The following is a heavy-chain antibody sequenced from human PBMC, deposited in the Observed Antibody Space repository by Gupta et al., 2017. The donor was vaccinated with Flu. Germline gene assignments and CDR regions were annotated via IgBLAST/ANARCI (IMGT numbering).Heavy chain of an antibody. D-gene: IGHD4/OR15-4a*01. V-gene: IGHV3-48*03. J-gene: IGHJ4*02. CDR3: AREKYYGAYHPSDS. Sequence: EVQLVESGGGLVQPGGSLRLSCAASGFTLSDYEVIWVRQAPGKGLGWVSDMSSRCITVNYTGAVKCRFTTSRESANNSLYQEKNTLRGEDTAVYVGAREKYYGAYHPSDSWGQGTLVTVSS. CDR1: GFTLSDYE. CDR2: MSSRCITV.